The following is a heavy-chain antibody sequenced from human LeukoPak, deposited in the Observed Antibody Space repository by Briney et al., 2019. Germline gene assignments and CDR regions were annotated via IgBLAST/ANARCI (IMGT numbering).Heavy chain of an antibody. J-gene: IGHJ4*02. CDR2: ISGSSNTI. CDR1: GFTFSSYA. Sequence: GGSLRLSCAASGFTFSSYAMNWVRQAPGKGLEWVSYISGSSNTIYYADSVKGRFTISRDNAKNSLYLQMNSLRDEDTAVYYCARAVTTVTRGGLVFDYWGQGTLVTVSS. CDR3: ARAVTTVTRGGLVFDY. D-gene: IGHD4-17*01. V-gene: IGHV3-48*02.